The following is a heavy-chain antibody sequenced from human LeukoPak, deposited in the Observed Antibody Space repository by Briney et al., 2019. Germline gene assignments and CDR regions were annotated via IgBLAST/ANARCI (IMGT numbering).Heavy chain of an antibody. CDR1: GFTFSSYA. J-gene: IGHJ4*02. CDR3: AKKANSGYYYAFDY. Sequence: GGSLRLSCAASGFTFSSYAMSWVRQRPGKGLEWVSAISSSGGSTYYADSVKGRFTISKDNSKNTLYMEMSSLRAEDTAVYYCAKKANSGYYYAFDYWGQGTPVTVSS. V-gene: IGHV3-23*01. D-gene: IGHD3-22*01. CDR2: ISSSGGST.